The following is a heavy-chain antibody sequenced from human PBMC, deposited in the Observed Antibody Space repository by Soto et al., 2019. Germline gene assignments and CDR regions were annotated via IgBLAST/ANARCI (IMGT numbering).Heavy chain of an antibody. Sequence: QVQLVQSGADVKKPGASVTVSCEASGYPFSSYIVTWVRQAPGQGLEWMGWINPRNGDTKSAQKFQGRVTMTLDTSTRPVDMHLRGLRSDDTANYYCARRGGRTGVGDYPNPVDHWGQGTLVTVSS. J-gene: IGHJ4*02. CDR2: INPRNGDT. CDR3: ARRGGRTGVGDYPNPVDH. D-gene: IGHD4-17*01. CDR1: GYPFSSYI. V-gene: IGHV1-18*04.